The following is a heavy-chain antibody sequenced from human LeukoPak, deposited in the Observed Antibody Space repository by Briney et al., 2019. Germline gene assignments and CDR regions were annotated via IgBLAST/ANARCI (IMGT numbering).Heavy chain of an antibody. Sequence: PSETLSLTCAVYGGSFSGYYWSWIRQPPGKGLEWIGEINHSGSTNYNPSLKSRVTISVDTSKNQFSLKLSSVTAADTAVYYCARQGSIAVAHDYWGQGTLVTVSS. CDR1: GGSFSGYY. D-gene: IGHD6-19*01. CDR2: INHSGST. CDR3: ARQGSIAVAHDY. J-gene: IGHJ4*02. V-gene: IGHV4-34*01.